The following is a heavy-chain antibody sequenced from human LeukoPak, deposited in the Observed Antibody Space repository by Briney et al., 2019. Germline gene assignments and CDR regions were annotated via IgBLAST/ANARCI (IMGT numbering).Heavy chain of an antibody. J-gene: IGHJ4*02. D-gene: IGHD3-22*01. CDR3: ARDKYFYDSSASIRFDY. CDR2: IYYSGST. CDR1: GGSISSSSYY. Sequence: SETLSLTCTVSGGSISSSSYYWGWIRQPPGKGLEGIGSIYYSGSTYYNPSLKSRVSMSVDTSKNQFSLKLSSVTAADTAVYYCARDKYFYDSSASIRFDYWGPGTLVTASS. V-gene: IGHV4-39*07.